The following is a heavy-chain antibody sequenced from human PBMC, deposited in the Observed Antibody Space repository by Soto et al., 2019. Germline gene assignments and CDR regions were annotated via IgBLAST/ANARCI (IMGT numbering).Heavy chain of an antibody. CDR3: AKGGNTYYYSYMDV. J-gene: IGHJ6*03. CDR2: ISWNSGSI. CDR1: RFTFNSYA. V-gene: IGHV3-9*01. Sequence: GGSLRLSCASSRFTFNSYAMGWVRQAPGKGLEWVSGISWNSGSIGYADSVKGRFTISRDNAKNSLYLQMNSLRAEDTALYYCAKGGNTYYYSYMDVWGKGTTVTGSS.